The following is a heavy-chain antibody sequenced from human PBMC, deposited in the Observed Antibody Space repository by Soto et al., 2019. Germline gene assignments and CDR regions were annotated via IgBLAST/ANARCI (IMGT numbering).Heavy chain of an antibody. D-gene: IGHD6-6*01. Sequence: EVQLAESGGGLAQPGGSLRLSCAASGFTLSGYAMDWVREAPGKGLEYVSGISSNGVGTYYANSVQGRFTISRDNSKNTVYRQMGSLRPEDRAVYDCARRARPDVYYMDVWGKGTTVTVSS. CDR3: ARRARPDVYYMDV. V-gene: IGHV3-64*01. CDR2: ISSNGVGT. J-gene: IGHJ6*03. CDR1: GFTLSGYA.